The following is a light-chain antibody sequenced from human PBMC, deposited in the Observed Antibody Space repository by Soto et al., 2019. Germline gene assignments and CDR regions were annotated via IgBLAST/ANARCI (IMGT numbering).Light chain of an antibody. V-gene: IGLV2-14*01. J-gene: IGLJ1*01. CDR3: SSHTSSTPHV. Sequence: LSAPFGGCGSIGESIAISCTRTSSDVGGYNYVSWYQQHPGKAPKLMIYDVSNRPSGVSNRFSGSKSGNTASLTISVFQAEDEADYYCSSHTSSTPHVFGTGT. CDR1: SSDVGGYNY. CDR2: DVS.